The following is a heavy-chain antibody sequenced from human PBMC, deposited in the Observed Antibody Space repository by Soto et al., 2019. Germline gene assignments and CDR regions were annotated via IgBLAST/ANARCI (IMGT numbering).Heavy chain of an antibody. CDR2: ISYDGSNK. CDR3: ASDLPDEVEMATIAYDS. J-gene: IGHJ5*02. CDR1: GFTFSSYA. V-gene: IGHV3-30-3*01. D-gene: IGHD5-12*01. Sequence: QVQLVESGGGVVQPGRSLRLSCAASGFTFSSYAMHWVRQAPGKGLEWVAVISYDGSNKYYADSVKGRFTISRDNSKNTLYLQMNSLRAEDTAVYYCASDLPDEVEMATIAYDSWGQGTLVTVSS.